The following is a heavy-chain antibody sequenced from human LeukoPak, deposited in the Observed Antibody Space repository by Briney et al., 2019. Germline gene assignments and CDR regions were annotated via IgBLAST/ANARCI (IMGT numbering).Heavy chain of an antibody. D-gene: IGHD3-10*01. Sequence: GASVKVSCKASGYTFTSYAMHWVRQAPGQRLEWMGWINAGNGNTKYSQKFQGRVTITRDTSASTAYMELSSLRSEDTAVYYCARILTGWFGETGAFDIWGQGTMVTVSS. CDR3: ARILTGWFGETGAFDI. CDR1: GYTFTSYA. J-gene: IGHJ3*02. V-gene: IGHV1-3*01. CDR2: INAGNGNT.